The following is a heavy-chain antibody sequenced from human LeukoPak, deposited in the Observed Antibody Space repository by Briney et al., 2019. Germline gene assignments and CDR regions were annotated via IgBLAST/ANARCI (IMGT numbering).Heavy chain of an antibody. CDR3: ARVRWGGLYYFDY. V-gene: IGHV3-74*01. CDR2: INDDGRST. Sequence: GGSLRLSCAASGFTFSSYWMHWVRQAPGKGLVGVSRINDDGRSTSYADPVKGRFTISRDNAKNTLYLQMTSLRAEDTAVYYCARVRWGGLYYFDYWGQGTLVTVSS. D-gene: IGHD3-16*01. CDR1: GFTFSSYW. J-gene: IGHJ4*02.